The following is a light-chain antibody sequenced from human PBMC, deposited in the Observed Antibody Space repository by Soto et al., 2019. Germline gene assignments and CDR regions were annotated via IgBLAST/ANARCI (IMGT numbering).Light chain of an antibody. J-gene: IGKJ1*01. CDR3: QQYDSYSRT. V-gene: IGKV1-5*01. CDR1: QSINTW. Sequence: DIQITQSPSTLSASVGDRVTVTCRASQSINTWLAWYQQKPGKAPKLLIYDASSLQSGVPSRFTGRGSGTEFTLTISSLQPDDFATYYCQQYDSYSRTFGQGTKVEIK. CDR2: DAS.